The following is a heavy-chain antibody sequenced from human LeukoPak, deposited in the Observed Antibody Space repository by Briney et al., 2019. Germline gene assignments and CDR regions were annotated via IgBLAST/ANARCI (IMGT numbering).Heavy chain of an antibody. D-gene: IGHD3-22*01. CDR2: IYYSGST. J-gene: IGHJ4*02. V-gene: IGHV4-59*12. CDR3: AREFDSSGYYLYAIDY. Sequence: PSETLSLTCTVSGGSISSYYWSWIRQPPGKGLEWIGYIYYSGSTYYNPSLKSRVTISVDTSKNQFSLKLSSVTAADTAVYYCAREFDSSGYYLYAIDYWGQGTLVTVSS. CDR1: GGSISSYY.